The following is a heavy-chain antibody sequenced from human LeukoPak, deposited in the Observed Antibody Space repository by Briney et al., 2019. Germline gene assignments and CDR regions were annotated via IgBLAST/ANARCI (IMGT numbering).Heavy chain of an antibody. D-gene: IGHD6-6*01. CDR1: GYTLTGYY. CDR3: ARDLIEHSSSDYDY. Sequence: ASVKVSCKASGYTLTGYYMHWVRQAPGQGLEWMGWINPNSGGTNYAQKFQGRVTMTRDTSISTAYMELSRLRSDDAAVYYCARDLIEHSSSDYDYWGQGTLVTVSS. J-gene: IGHJ4*02. V-gene: IGHV1-2*02. CDR2: INPNSGGT.